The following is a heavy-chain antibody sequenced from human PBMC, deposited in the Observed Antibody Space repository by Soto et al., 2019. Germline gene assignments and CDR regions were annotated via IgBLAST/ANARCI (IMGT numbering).Heavy chain of an antibody. CDR1: GFTFSSYG. CDR3: AAVVWFGEPNYYGMDV. D-gene: IGHD3-10*01. V-gene: IGHV3-30*03. Sequence: GGSLRLSCAASGFTFSSYGMHWVRQAPGKGLEWVAVISYDGSNKYYADSVKGRFTISRDNSKNTLYLQMNSLRAEDTAVYYCAAVVWFGEPNYYGMDVWGQGTTVTVSS. CDR2: ISYDGSNK. J-gene: IGHJ6*02.